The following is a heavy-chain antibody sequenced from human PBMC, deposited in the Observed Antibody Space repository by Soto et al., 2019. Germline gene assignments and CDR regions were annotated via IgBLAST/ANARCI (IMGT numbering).Heavy chain of an antibody. D-gene: IGHD5-18*01. CDR2: ISAYNGDT. CDR1: GFTFITYG. J-gene: IGHJ4*02. CDR3: ARKAMGAPVDQ. Sequence: QVQLVQSGAEVKKPGASVKVSCKASGFTFITYGFTWVRQAPGQGLEWMGWISAYNGDTHYAQKVQGRVTMTTDTSTSTAYMELRSLTSDDTTVYYCARKAMGAPVDQWGQGTLVIVYS. V-gene: IGHV1-18*01.